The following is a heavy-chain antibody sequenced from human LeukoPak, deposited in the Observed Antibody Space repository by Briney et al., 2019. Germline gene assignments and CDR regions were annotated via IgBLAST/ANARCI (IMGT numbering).Heavy chain of an antibody. D-gene: IGHD2-15*01. CDR1: GFTFSSYE. J-gene: IGHJ3*02. CDR3: ARGPYCSGGSCYPGRAFDI. V-gene: IGHV3-30*04. Sequence: GGSLRLSCAASGFTFSSYEMNWVRQAPGKGLEWVAVISYDGSNKYYADSVKGRFTISRDNSKNTLYLQMNSLRAEDTAVYYCARGPYCSGGSCYPGRAFDIWGQGTMVTVSS. CDR2: ISYDGSNK.